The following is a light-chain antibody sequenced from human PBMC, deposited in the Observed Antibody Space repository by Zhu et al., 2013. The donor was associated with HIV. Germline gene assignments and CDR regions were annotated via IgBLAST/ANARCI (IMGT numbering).Light chain of an antibody. CDR2: DTS. CDR1: QSISSGY. J-gene: IGKJ4*01. V-gene: IGKV3D-20*02. CDR3: QQRTNWPLT. Sequence: EIVLTQSPGTLSLSPGERATLSCRASQSISSGYLAWYQHKPGQPPRLLIYDTSNRATGVPARFSGSGSGTDFTLTISSLEPEDFAVYYCQQRTNWPLTFGGGTKVEI.